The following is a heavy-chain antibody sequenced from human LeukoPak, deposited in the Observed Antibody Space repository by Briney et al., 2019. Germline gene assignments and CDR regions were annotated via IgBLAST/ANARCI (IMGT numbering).Heavy chain of an antibody. D-gene: IGHD1-26*01. Sequence: SETLSLTCTVSGGSIRSYYWSWIRQPPGKGLEWIGYIYYSGSTNYNPSLKSRVTISEDTSKNQFSLKLSSVTAADTAVYYCARDRVGATTGFDYWGQGTLVTVSS. J-gene: IGHJ4*02. CDR1: GGSIRSYY. V-gene: IGHV4-59*01. CDR2: IYYSGST. CDR3: ARDRVGATTGFDY.